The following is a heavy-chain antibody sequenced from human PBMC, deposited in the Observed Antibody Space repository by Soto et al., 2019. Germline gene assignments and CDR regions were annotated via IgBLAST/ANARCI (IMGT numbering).Heavy chain of an antibody. Sequence: QVQLVQSGAEVKKPGSSVKVSCKSSGYNFILYTITWVRQAPGQGLEWMGRIIPIFSQTNYAQKFQGRVTINADRSTSTVDMELSGLTSEDTAVYYCARGGVGAAGGMDVWGQGTTVTVSS. J-gene: IGHJ6*02. D-gene: IGHD1-26*01. CDR2: IIPIFSQT. CDR3: ARGGVGAAGGMDV. CDR1: GYNFILYT. V-gene: IGHV1-69*08.